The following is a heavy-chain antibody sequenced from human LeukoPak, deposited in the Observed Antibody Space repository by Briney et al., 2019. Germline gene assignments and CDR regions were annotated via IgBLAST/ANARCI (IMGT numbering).Heavy chain of an antibody. J-gene: IGHJ6*03. Sequence: PGGSLRLSCAASGFTFSSYGMHWVRQAPGKGLEWVAFIRYDGSNKYYADSVKGRFTISRDNSKNTLYLQMNSLRAEDTAVYYCAKDQGSGWYLETNMDVWGKGTTVTISS. V-gene: IGHV3-30*02. CDR1: GFTFSSYG. CDR3: AKDQGSGWYLETNMDV. CDR2: IRYDGSNK. D-gene: IGHD6-19*01.